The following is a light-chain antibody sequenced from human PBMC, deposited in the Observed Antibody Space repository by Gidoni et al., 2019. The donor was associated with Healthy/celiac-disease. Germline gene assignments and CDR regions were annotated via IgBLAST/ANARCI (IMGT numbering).Light chain of an antibody. V-gene: IGLV3-25*02. CDR1: ALPKQY. CDR3: QSADSSGTYAV. J-gene: IGLJ7*01. Sequence: SYELTQPPPVSVSPGQTARITCPGDALPKQYAYWYQQKPGQAPVLVIYKDSERPSGIPERFSGSSSGTTVTLTISGVQAEDEADYYCQSADSSGTYAVFGGGTQLTVL. CDR2: KDS.